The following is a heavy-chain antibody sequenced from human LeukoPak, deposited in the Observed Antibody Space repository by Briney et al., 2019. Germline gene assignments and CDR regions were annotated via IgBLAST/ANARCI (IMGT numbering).Heavy chain of an antibody. CDR1: GGSISSGDYF. Sequence: RPSETLSLTCSVSGGSISSGDYFWTWIRQPPGKGLDYIGYIYYSGTTYYNPSLKSRITMSVDMSANQFSLRLTSVSAADTAVYYCTRAYWIGFHFDSWGQGILVSVSS. J-gene: IGHJ4*02. V-gene: IGHV4-30-4*01. CDR3: TRAYWIGFHFDS. CDR2: IYYSGTT. D-gene: IGHD3-3*01.